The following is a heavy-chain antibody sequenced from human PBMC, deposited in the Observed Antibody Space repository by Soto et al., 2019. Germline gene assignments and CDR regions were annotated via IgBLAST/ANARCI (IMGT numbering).Heavy chain of an antibody. CDR1: GFTFSMFW. J-gene: IGHJ4*02. V-gene: IGHV3-74*01. D-gene: IGHD1-1*01. CDR3: TRGPRSTSTGTGAF. CDR2: INDDGIST. Sequence: GGSLRLSCAASGFTFSMFWMHWVRQVPGKGPEWVSRINDDGISTNYADSVKGRFTISRDNAKNILYLQMNALRVEDTAVYSCTRGPRSTSTGTGAFWGQGTLVTVSS.